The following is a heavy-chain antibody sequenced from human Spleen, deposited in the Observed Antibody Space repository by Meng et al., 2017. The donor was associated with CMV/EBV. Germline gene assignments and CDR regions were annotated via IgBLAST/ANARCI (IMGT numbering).Heavy chain of an antibody. Sequence: GSLRLSCAVSGGSINSDNWWSWVRQSPERGLEWIGRFFHGGNTKYNPSLLGRATVSVGNSNRQFSLTLTSVTAADTAVYYCARDVSVDTVLVTDYWGQGTLVTVSS. J-gene: IGHJ4*02. V-gene: IGHV4-4*02. CDR2: FFHGGNT. CDR3: ARDVSVDTVLVTDY. D-gene: IGHD5-18*01. CDR1: GGSINSDNW.